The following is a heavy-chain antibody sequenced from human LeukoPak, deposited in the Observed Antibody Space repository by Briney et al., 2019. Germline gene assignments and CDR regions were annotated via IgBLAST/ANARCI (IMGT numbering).Heavy chain of an antibody. CDR3: ARGRNDFWSGYSPRYYYGMDV. V-gene: IGHV4-34*01. J-gene: IGHJ6*02. CDR2: INHSGST. CDR1: GGSFSGYY. Sequence: SETLSLTCAVSGGSFSGYYWSWIRQPPGKGLEWIGEINHSGSTNYNPSLKSRVTISVDTSKNQFSLKLSSVTAADTAVYYCARGRNDFWSGYSPRYYYGMDVWGQGTTVTVSS. D-gene: IGHD3-3*01.